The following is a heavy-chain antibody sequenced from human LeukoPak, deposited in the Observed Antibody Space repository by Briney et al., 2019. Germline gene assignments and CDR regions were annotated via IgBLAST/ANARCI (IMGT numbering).Heavy chain of an antibody. V-gene: IGHV3-7*01. J-gene: IGHJ1*01. CDR3: ARLGARQSLQH. CDR2: IKQDGSEK. D-gene: IGHD3-16*01. Sequence: GGSLRLSCAAPGSTFSSYWMSWVRQAPGKGLEWVANIKQDGSEKYYVDSVKGRFTISRDNAKNSLYLQVNSLRAEDTAVYYCARLGARQSLQHWGQGTLVTVSS. CDR1: GSTFSSYW.